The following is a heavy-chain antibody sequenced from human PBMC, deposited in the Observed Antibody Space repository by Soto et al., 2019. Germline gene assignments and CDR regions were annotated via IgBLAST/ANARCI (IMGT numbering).Heavy chain of an antibody. CDR2: INPNSGGT. CDR3: AREASYDSSGYYSWSPPGSYGIDV. CDR1: GYTFTGYY. D-gene: IGHD3-22*01. V-gene: IGHV1-2*04. Sequence: ASVKVSCKASGYTFTGYYMHWGRQAPGQGLEWMGWINPNSGGTNYAQKFQGWVTMTRDTSISTAYMELSRLRSDDTAVYYCAREASYDSSGYYSWSPPGSYGIDVWGQGTTVPVSS. J-gene: IGHJ6*02.